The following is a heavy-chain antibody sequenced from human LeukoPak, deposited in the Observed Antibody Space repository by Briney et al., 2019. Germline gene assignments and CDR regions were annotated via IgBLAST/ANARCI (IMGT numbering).Heavy chain of an antibody. J-gene: IGHJ3*02. CDR2: ISGSSSAK. Sequence: GGSLRLSCAASGFTFGSYSMNWVRQAPGKGLEWISYISGSSSAKYYADSVKGRFTISRDNAKNSLYLQMNSLRDEDTAVYYCAEVRSSASDIWGQGTMVTVSS. V-gene: IGHV3-48*02. CDR3: AEVRSSASDI. D-gene: IGHD3-10*01. CDR1: GFTFGSYS.